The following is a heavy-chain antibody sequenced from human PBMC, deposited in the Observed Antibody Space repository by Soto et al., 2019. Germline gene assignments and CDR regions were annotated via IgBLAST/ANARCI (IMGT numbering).Heavy chain of an antibody. D-gene: IGHD3-16*01. CDR2: ISDYGRI. Sequence: PGGSLRLSCAASVFTFGNYWMHWVRQAPGKWLVWVSRISDYGRINYADSVKDRFIISRDDARSELYLQLNDLRVEDTATYSCASGGMESFEHWGQGAWVTVSS. V-gene: IGHV3-74*01. CDR3: ASGGMESFEH. CDR1: VFTFGNYW. J-gene: IGHJ4*02.